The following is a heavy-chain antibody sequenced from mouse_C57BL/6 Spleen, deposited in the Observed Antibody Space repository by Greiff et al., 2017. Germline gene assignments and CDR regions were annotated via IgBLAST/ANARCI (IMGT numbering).Heavy chain of an antibody. V-gene: IGHV1-80*01. CDR2: IYPGDGDT. CDR3: ASGYGPYDMDD. J-gene: IGHJ4*01. CDR1: GYAFSSYW. Sequence: QVQLKESGAELVKPGASVKISCKASGYAFSSYWMNWVKQRPGKGLEWIGQIYPGDGDTNYNGKFKGKATLTADKSSSTAYMQLRSLTAEDSAVYFGASGYGPYDMDDWGQGTSVNVSS. D-gene: IGHD2-10*02.